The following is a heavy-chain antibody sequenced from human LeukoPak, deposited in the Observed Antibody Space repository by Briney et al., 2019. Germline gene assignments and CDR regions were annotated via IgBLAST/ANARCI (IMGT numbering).Heavy chain of an antibody. D-gene: IGHD4-11*01. CDR1: GFTFSSYA. Sequence: GGSLRLSCAASGFTFSSYAMSWVRQAPGKGVEWVSLMSGSGGTTYYADSVKGRFTISRDNSKNTLYLQMNSPRAEDTAVYYCGAVATDYDYWGQGTLVTVSS. CDR2: MSGSGGTT. V-gene: IGHV3-23*01. J-gene: IGHJ4*02. CDR3: GAVATDYDY.